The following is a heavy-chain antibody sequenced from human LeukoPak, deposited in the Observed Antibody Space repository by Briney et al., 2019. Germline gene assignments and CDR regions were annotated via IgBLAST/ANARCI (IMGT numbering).Heavy chain of an antibody. V-gene: IGHV4-34*01. Sequence: SETLSLTCAVYGGSFRGYYWSWIRQPPGKGLEWIGEINHSGSTNYNPSLKSRVTISVDTSKNQFSLKLSSVTAADTAVYYCARDFGYWGQGTLVTVSS. CDR1: GGSFRGYY. J-gene: IGHJ4*02. CDR3: ARDFGY. CDR2: INHSGST.